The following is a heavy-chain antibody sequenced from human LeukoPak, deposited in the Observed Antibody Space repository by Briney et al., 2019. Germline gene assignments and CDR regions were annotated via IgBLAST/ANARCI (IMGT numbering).Heavy chain of an antibody. Sequence: PSETLSLTCSVSGGSISSSSQYWVWIRQTPGQGLEWIGSLYYAGSTYNNPSLDSRVTISIDTSKNQFSLRLTSVTAADTAVYFCARPFYSSGWYGAFDIWGPGTMVTVSS. D-gene: IGHD6-19*01. CDR2: LYYAGST. V-gene: IGHV4-39*01. CDR3: ARPFYSSGWYGAFDI. J-gene: IGHJ3*02. CDR1: GGSISSSSQY.